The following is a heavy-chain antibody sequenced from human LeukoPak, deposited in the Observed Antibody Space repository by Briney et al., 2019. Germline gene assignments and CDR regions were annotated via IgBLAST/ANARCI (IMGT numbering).Heavy chain of an antibody. CDR3: ARTAGAADYGDYED. D-gene: IGHD4-17*01. CDR1: GGSISSSSYF. J-gene: IGHJ4*02. CDR2: IYYSGST. V-gene: IGHV4-39*07. Sequence: SETLSLTCTVSGGSISSSSYFWGWIRQPPGKGLEWIGSIYYSGSTYYNPSLKSRVTISVDTSKNQFSLKLSSVTAADTAVYYCARTAGAADYGDYEDWGQGTLVIVSS.